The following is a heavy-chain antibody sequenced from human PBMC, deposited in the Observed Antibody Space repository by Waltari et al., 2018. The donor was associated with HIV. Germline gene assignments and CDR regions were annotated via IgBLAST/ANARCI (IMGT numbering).Heavy chain of an antibody. CDR3: STTRQWLVHSGLDV. CDR1: GYILTELS. D-gene: IGHD6-19*01. V-gene: IGHV1-24*01. Sequence: QVQLVQSGAEVKKPGASVKVSCKVSGYILTELSIHWVRQAPGEGLEWMGGFDPEGRETIYAEEFQGRVTMTEDTSTDTTYMELSSLRSEDTAVYYCSTTRQWLVHSGLDVWGQGTTVTVSS. J-gene: IGHJ6*02. CDR2: FDPEGRET.